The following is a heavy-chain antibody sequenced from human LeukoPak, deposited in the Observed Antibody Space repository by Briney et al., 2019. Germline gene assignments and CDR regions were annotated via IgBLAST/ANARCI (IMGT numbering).Heavy chain of an antibody. Sequence: QAGGSLRLSCAASGFTFSSYGMHWVRQAPGKGLEWVAVISYDGSNKYYADSVKGRFTISRDNSKNTVYLQMNSLRAEDTAVYYCATDGHYWGQGTLVTVSS. J-gene: IGHJ4*02. CDR3: ATDGHY. CDR1: GFTFSSYG. V-gene: IGHV3-30*03. CDR2: ISYDGSNK.